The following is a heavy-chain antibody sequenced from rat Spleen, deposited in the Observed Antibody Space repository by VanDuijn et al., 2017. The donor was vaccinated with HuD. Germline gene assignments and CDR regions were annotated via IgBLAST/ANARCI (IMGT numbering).Heavy chain of an antibody. CDR2: ISSGGGGT. D-gene: IGHD1-9*01. CDR3: VRHGYTRYYFDY. Sequence: EVQLVESGGGLVQPGRSMKLSCADSGFTFGDYGMAWIRQAPKKGLEWVAYISSGGGGTYYADSVEGRFTISRDNAKSTLYLQMDSLRSEDTATYYCVRHGYTRYYFDYWGQGVMVTVSS. V-gene: IGHV5-22*01. J-gene: IGHJ2*01. CDR1: GFTFGDYG.